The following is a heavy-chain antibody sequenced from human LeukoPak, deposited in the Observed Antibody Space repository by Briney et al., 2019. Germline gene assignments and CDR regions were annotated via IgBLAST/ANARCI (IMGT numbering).Heavy chain of an antibody. CDR2: INTDGTVT. Sequence: GGSLRPPCAASGFTFSKCWMLWVRQAPGKGLESVSRINTDGTVTTYADSAKGRFTVSRDNADNTMFLQMNSVRDEDTAVYYCATKQWLAPPPDTWGQGTPVTVSS. D-gene: IGHD6-19*01. CDR3: ATKQWLAPPPDT. CDR1: GFTFSKCW. V-gene: IGHV3-74*01. J-gene: IGHJ5*02.